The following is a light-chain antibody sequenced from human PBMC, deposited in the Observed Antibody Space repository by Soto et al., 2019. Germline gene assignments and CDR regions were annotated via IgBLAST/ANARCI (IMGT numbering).Light chain of an antibody. CDR1: QSVSSD. J-gene: IGKJ1*01. CDR3: LQYDNWPRT. Sequence: EIVMTQSPATLSVSPGETATLSCRASQSVSSDLAWYQQKPGQSPRLLIYSASTRATGIPARFSGSGFGTEFSLIISSLQSEDFALYFCLQYDNWPRTFGQATRVEIK. CDR2: SAS. V-gene: IGKV3-15*01.